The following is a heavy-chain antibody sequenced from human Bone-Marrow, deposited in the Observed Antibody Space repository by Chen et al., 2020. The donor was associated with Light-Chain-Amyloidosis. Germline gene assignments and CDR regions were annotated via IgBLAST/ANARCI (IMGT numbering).Heavy chain of an antibody. V-gene: IGHV5-51*03. CDR3: ARTSGDYYDSAGSPFDP. CDR2: IYASDSQV. D-gene: IGHD3-22*01. Sequence: EVQLVQSGAEVKKPGDSLKISCKASGYTFTRYWIAWFRQMPGKGLEWMGIIYASDSQVRYSPSFQGQVSMSVEKTSTTACLQGSSLKASDSAMYFCARTSGDYYDSAGSPFDPWGQGSLVTVSS. J-gene: IGHJ5*02. CDR1: GYTFTRYW.